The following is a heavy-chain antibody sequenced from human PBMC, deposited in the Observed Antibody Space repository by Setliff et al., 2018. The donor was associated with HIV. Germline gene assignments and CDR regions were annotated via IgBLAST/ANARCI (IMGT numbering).Heavy chain of an antibody. V-gene: IGHV3-30*04. CDR2: ISYDGSNK. CDR1: GFTFSSYA. J-gene: IGHJ5*02. D-gene: IGHD3-10*01. CDR3: AGGSGSYPKPFDP. Sequence: PGGSLRLSCAASGFTFSSYAVHWVRQAPGTGLEWVAVISYDGSNKYYADSVKGRFTISRDNSKNTLYLQMNSLRAEDTAVYYCAGGSGSYPKPFDPWGQGTLVTVSS.